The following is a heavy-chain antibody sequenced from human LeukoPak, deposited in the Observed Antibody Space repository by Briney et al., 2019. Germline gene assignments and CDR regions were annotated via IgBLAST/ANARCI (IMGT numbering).Heavy chain of an antibody. Sequence: PSETLSLTCAVYGGSFSGYYWSWIRQPPGKGLEWIGEINHSGSTNYNPSLKSRVTISVDTSKNQFSLKLSSVTAADTAVYYCARRRGSYFPYYFDYWGQGTLVTVSS. CDR2: INHSGST. CDR1: GGSFSGYY. D-gene: IGHD1-26*01. V-gene: IGHV4-34*01. CDR3: ARRRGSYFPYYFDY. J-gene: IGHJ4*02.